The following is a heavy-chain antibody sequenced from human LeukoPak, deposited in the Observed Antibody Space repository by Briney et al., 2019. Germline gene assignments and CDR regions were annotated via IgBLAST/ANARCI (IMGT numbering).Heavy chain of an antibody. Sequence: PSETLSLTRTVSGGSISSSGYYWGWIRQPPGKGLEWIGTLYYSGSTYYNPSLKSRVTISVDTSKNQFSLKLSSVTAADTAVYYCARHPCSGSSCYSDYWGQGTLVTVSS. V-gene: IGHV4-39*01. CDR1: GGSISSSGYY. CDR3: ARHPCSGSSCYSDY. J-gene: IGHJ4*02. D-gene: IGHD2-15*01. CDR2: LYYSGST.